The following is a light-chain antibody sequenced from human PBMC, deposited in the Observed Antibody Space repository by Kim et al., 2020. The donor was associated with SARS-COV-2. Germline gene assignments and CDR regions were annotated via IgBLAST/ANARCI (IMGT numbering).Light chain of an antibody. CDR3: GSYAGTNDVR. Sequence: GQSVAILCTGTTSDGGANNYLSWYQQYPGRAPKCILYELTKRPSGVPDRFSGSKSGTTASLTVSGLLAEDEAHYYCGSYAGTNDVRFGGGTQLTVL. CDR1: TSDGGANNY. CDR2: ELT. J-gene: IGLJ2*01. V-gene: IGLV2-8*01.